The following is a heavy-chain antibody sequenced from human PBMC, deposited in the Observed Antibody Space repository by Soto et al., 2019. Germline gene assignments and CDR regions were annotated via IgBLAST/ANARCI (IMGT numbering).Heavy chain of an antibody. CDR1: GYIFTSYW. J-gene: IGHJ4*02. CDR2: IYPGDSDT. D-gene: IGHD3-22*01. Sequence: GESLKISCKGSGYIFTSYWIGRVRQMPGKGLEWMGIIYPGDSDTRYSPSFRGQVTISADKSISTAYLQWSSLKASDTAMYYCARGYYYDSSGYPDYWGRGTLVTVSS. CDR3: ARGYYYDSSGYPDY. V-gene: IGHV5-51*01.